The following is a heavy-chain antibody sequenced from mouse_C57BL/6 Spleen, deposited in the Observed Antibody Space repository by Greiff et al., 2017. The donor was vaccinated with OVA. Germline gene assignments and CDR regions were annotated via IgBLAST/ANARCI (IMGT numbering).Heavy chain of an antibody. V-gene: IGHV2-6-1*01. J-gene: IGHJ1*03. CDR3: ARHADWYFDV. CDR1: GFSLTSYG. Sequence: VHLVESGPGLVAPSQSLSITCTVSGFSLTSYGVHWVRQPPGKGLEWLVVIWSDGSTTYNSAPKSRLSISKDKSKSQVFLKMNSLQTDDTAMYYCARHADWYFDVWGTGTTVTVSS. CDR2: IWSDGST.